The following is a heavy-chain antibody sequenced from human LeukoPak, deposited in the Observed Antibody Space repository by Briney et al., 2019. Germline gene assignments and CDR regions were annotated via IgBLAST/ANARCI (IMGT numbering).Heavy chain of an antibody. CDR2: IIPILGIA. V-gene: IGHV1-69*04. D-gene: IGHD6-19*01. CDR1: GGTFSSYA. CDR3: ARYSGWFGNWFDP. J-gene: IGHJ5*02. Sequence: GSSVKVSCKASGGTFSSYAISWVRQAPGQGLEWMGRIIPILGIANYAQKFQGRVTITADKSTSTAYMELSSLRSEDTVVYYCARYSGWFGNWFDPWGQGTLVTVSS.